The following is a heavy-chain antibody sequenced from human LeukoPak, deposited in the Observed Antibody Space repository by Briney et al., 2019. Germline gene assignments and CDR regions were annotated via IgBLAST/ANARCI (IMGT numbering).Heavy chain of an antibody. CDR2: IIPILGIA. V-gene: IGHV1-69*04. CDR3: ARDGDKYSSSWHSPGDSSGWYSI. J-gene: IGHJ4*02. D-gene: IGHD6-19*01. Sequence: SVKVSCKASGGTFSSYAISWVRQAPGQGLEWMGRIIPILGIANYAQKFQGRVTITADKSTSTAYMELSSLRSEDTAVYYCARDGDKYSSSWHSPGDSSGWYSIWGQGTLVTVSS. CDR1: GGTFSSYA.